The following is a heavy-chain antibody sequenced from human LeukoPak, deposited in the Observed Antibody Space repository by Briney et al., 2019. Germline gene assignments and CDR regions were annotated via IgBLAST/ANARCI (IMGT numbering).Heavy chain of an antibody. CDR1: GGTFSTYT. CDR2: IIPIFGTA. Sequence: SVKVSCKASGGTFSTYTISWVRQAPGQGLEWMGGIIPIFGTANYAQKFQGRVTITAEESTSTAYMELSSLRSEDTAVYYCARSFAYYYDTSGYFLPDAFDIWGQGTMVTVSS. D-gene: IGHD3-22*01. J-gene: IGHJ3*02. V-gene: IGHV1-69*13. CDR3: ARSFAYYYDTSGYFLPDAFDI.